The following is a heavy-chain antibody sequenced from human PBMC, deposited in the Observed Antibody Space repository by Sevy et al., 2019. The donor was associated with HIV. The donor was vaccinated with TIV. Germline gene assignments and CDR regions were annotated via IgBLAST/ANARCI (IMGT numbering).Heavy chain of an antibody. CDR2: IFSDGTTK. Sequence: GVSLRLSCAASGFTFSNFGMHWVRQAAGKGLEWVAAIFSDGTTKYYGDSVKGRFTISRDNSKNTLYLQMSRLTGEDTAVYYCSRESGSDWYVDHWGQGTLVTVSS. CDR3: SRESGSDWYVDH. J-gene: IGHJ4*02. CDR1: GFTFSNFG. V-gene: IGHV3-33*01. D-gene: IGHD2-21*02.